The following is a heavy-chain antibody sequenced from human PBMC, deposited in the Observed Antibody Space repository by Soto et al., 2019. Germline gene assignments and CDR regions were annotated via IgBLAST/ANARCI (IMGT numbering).Heavy chain of an antibody. D-gene: IGHD3-10*01. CDR2: INHSGST. Sequence: QVHLQQWGAGLLKPSETLSLTCAVYGGTFSGYYWSWIRQPPGKGLEWIGEINHSGSTNYNPSLKSRVPISMDTSKNPFSLKLSSVTAADTAVYYCASTAGILLWFGELRYYFDFWGQGTLVTV. CDR1: GGTFSGYY. J-gene: IGHJ4*02. V-gene: IGHV4-34*01. CDR3: ASTAGILLWFGELRYYFDF.